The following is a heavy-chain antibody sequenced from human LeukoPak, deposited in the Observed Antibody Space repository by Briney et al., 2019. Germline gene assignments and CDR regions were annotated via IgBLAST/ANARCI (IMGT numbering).Heavy chain of an antibody. CDR1: GFTFSSYS. Sequence: GGSLRLSCAASGFTFSSYSMNWVRQAPGKGLEWVSSISSSSSYIYYADSVKGRFTISRDNSKNTLYLQMNSPRAEDTAVYYCAKGVSGGYYFDYWGQGTLVTVSS. CDR2: ISSSSSYI. V-gene: IGHV3-21*04. J-gene: IGHJ4*02. CDR3: AKGVSGGYYFDY. D-gene: IGHD3-10*01.